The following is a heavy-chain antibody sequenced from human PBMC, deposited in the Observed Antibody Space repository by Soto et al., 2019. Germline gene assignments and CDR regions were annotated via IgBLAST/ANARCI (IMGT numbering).Heavy chain of an antibody. CDR3: ASPKVTSRWSSEY. CDR1: GFIFNKYA. V-gene: IGHV3-23*01. Sequence: EVQLLQSGGELVQPGESLRLSCAASGFIFNKYAMTWVRQAPGKGLEWVSAISGDGDTTYYADSVKGRFTISRDNSKNTLFLQMNSLRDEDTALYYCASPKVTSRWSSEYWGQGTLVTVSS. J-gene: IGHJ4*02. D-gene: IGHD6-13*01. CDR2: ISGDGDTT.